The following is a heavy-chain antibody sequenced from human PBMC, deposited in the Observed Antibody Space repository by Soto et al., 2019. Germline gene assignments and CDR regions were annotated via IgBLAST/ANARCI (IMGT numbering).Heavy chain of an antibody. CDR3: ARASRYCSGGRLYCRPGIAS. Sequence: QVQLVQSGAEVKKPGSSVKVSCKASGGTFSSYAISWVRQAPGQGLEWMGGIIPIFGTANYAQKFQGRVTITADEDTITAYMELSSLRSAATAVYYSARASRYCSGGRLYCRPGIASWGQGSQGTVST. J-gene: IGHJ5*02. V-gene: IGHV1-69*12. D-gene: IGHD2-15*01. CDR1: GGTFSSYA. CDR2: IIPIFGTA.